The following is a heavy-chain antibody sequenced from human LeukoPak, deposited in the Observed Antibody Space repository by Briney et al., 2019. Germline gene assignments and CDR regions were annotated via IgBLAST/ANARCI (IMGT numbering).Heavy chain of an antibody. Sequence: GASVKVSCKASGYTFTSYYMHWVRQAPGQGLEWMGWISAYNGNTNYAPKLQGRVTMTTDTSTSTAYMELRSLRSDDTAVYYCASPINKRGHGDAFDIWGQGTMVTVSS. CDR1: GYTFTSYY. CDR3: ASPINKRGHGDAFDI. J-gene: IGHJ3*02. CDR2: ISAYNGNT. D-gene: IGHD1/OR15-1a*01. V-gene: IGHV1-18*04.